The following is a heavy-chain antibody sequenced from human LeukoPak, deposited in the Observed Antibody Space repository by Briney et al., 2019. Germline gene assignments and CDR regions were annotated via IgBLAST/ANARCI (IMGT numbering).Heavy chain of an antibody. V-gene: IGHV4-31*03. CDR3: ARDVGHCSGGSCRSRGYFDR. Sequence: SETLSLTCTVSGGPISSGGYHWSWIRQHPGKGLEWIGYIYYTGRTDYNPSLKSRVTISEDTSKNQFSLRLTSVTAADTAVYYCARDVGHCSGGSCRSRGYFDRWGQGTLVTVSS. J-gene: IGHJ4*02. D-gene: IGHD2-15*01. CDR2: IYYTGRT. CDR1: GGPISSGGYH.